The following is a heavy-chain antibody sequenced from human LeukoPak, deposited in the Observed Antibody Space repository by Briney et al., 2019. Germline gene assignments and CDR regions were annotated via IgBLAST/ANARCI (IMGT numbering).Heavy chain of an antibody. CDR1: GYTFTSYD. CDR2: ISAYNGNT. CDR3: ARERTYYDFWSGYPKLDY. D-gene: IGHD3-3*01. Sequence: ASVKVSCKASGYTFTSYDINWVRHATGQGLEWMGWISAYNGNTNYAQKLQGRVTMTTDTSTSTAYMELRSLRSDDTAVYYCARERTYYDFWSGYPKLDYWGQGTLVTVSS. J-gene: IGHJ4*02. V-gene: IGHV1-18*01.